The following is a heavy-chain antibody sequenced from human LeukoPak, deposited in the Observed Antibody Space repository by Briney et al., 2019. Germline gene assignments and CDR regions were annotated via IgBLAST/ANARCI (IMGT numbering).Heavy chain of an antibody. CDR2: IKQDGSEK. J-gene: IGHJ1*01. Sequence: GGSLRLSCAASGFTFSSYWMSWVRQAPGKGLEWVANIKQDGSEKYYVDSVKGRFTISRDNAKNSLYLQMNSLRAEDTAVYYCARDRFVGTPPEYFQHWGQGTLVTVSS. CDR1: GFTFSSYW. CDR3: ARDRFVGTPPEYFQH. V-gene: IGHV3-7*01. D-gene: IGHD3-16*01.